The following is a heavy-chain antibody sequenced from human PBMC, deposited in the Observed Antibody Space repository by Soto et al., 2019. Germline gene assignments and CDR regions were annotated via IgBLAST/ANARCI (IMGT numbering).Heavy chain of an antibody. Sequence: GASVKVSCKASGGTFSSYAISWVRQAPGQGLEWMGGIIPIFGTANYAQKFQGRVTITADESTSTAYMELSSLRSEDTAVYYCAQLLYYYYGMDVWGQGTTVTVSS. V-gene: IGHV1-69*01. CDR2: IIPIFGTA. D-gene: IGHD1-26*01. CDR1: GGTFSSYA. CDR3: AQLLYYYYGMDV. J-gene: IGHJ6*02.